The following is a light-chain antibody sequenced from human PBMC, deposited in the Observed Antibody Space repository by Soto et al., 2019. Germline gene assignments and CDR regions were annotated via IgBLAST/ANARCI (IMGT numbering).Light chain of an antibody. CDR3: QQYNTFPPYT. J-gene: IGKJ2*01. CDR2: KVS. Sequence: DIQMTQYPSTLSASVGDRVPMTCLASHCVSFGWAMYQQKPGKAPKPLIYKVSNLESGVQSRFSSSGSGTEFTLTISSLQPDDFGTYYCQQYNTFPPYTCGQGTKLEIK. CDR1: HCVSFG. V-gene: IGKV1-5*03.